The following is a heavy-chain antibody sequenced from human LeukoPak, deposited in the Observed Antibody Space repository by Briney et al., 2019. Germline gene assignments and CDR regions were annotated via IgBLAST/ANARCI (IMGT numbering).Heavy chain of an antibody. CDR3: ARAPMLYYDILTGSVDY. J-gene: IGHJ4*02. CDR2: ISSNGGST. Sequence: GGSLRLSCAASGFTFSSYAMHWVRQAPGKGLEYVSAISSNGGSTYYANSVKGRFTISRDNSKNTLYLQMGSLRAEDMAVYYCARAPMLYYDILTGSVDYWGQGTLVTVSS. V-gene: IGHV3-64*01. CDR1: GFTFSSYA. D-gene: IGHD3-9*01.